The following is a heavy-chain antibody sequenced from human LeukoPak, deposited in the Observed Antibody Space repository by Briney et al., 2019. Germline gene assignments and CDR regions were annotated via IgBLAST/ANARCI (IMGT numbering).Heavy chain of an antibody. CDR1: GFTFSSYA. J-gene: IGHJ6*02. D-gene: IGHD3-22*01. V-gene: IGHV3-23*01. CDR2: INGSGGST. CDR3: AKDQDRYYYYYGMDV. Sequence: PGGSLRLSCAASGFTFSSYAMSWVRQAPGKGLEWVSAINGSGGSTYYADSVKGRFTISRDNSKNTLYLQMNSLRAEDTAVYYCAKDQDRYYYYYGMDVWGQGTTVTVSS.